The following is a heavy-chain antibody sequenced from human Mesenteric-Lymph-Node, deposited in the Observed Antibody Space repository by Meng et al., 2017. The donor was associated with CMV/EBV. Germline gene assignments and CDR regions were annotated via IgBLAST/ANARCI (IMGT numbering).Heavy chain of an antibody. J-gene: IGHJ4*02. D-gene: IGHD3-3*01. V-gene: IGHV1-69*05. CDR2: IIPIFGTP. Sequence: SVKVSCKASGGTFTDYAISWVRQAPGQGLEWMGGIIPIFGTPIYAQKFQGRVTITTDESTSTAYMDLSSLRSEDTAVYYCARDQGVKIFGVVIIDYWGQGTLVTVSS. CDR3: ARDQGVKIFGVVIIDY. CDR1: GGTFTDYA.